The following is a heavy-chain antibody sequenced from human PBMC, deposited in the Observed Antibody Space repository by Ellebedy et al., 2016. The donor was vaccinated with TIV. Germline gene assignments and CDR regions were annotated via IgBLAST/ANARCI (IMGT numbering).Heavy chain of an antibody. CDR3: ARGPPPLGY. CDR1: GGSFSGYY. CDR2: INHSGST. D-gene: IGHD6-13*01. V-gene: IGHV4-34*01. Sequence: MPSETLSLTCAVYGGSFSGYYWSWIRQPPGKGLEWIGEINHSGSTNYNPSLKSRVTISVATSKNQFSLRLSSVTAADTAVYYCARGPPPLGYWGQGTMVTVSS. J-gene: IGHJ4*02.